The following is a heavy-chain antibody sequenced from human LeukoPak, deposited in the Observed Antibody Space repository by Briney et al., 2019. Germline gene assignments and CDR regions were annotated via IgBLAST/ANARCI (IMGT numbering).Heavy chain of an antibody. CDR2: INHSGST. V-gene: IGHV4-34*01. J-gene: IGHJ4*02. Sequence: PSETLSLTCAVYGGSFSGYYWSWIRQPPGKGLEWIGEINHSGSTNYNPSLKSRVTISVDTSKNQFSLKLSSVTAADTAVYYCASGAVTTLGYWGQGTLVTVSS. CDR3: ASGAVTTLGY. CDR1: GGSFSGYY. D-gene: IGHD4-17*01.